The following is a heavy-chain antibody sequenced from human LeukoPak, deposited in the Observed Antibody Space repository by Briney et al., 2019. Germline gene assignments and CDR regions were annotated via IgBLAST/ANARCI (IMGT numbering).Heavy chain of an antibody. D-gene: IGHD6-25*01. CDR1: GFTFSSYG. CDR2: ISYDGSNK. Sequence: GRSLRLSCAASGFTFSSYGMHWVRQAPGKGLEWVAVISYDGSNKYYADSVEGRFTISRDNSKNTLYLQMNSLRAEDTAVYYCAKAISAYRYIFAPDSWFDPWGQGTLVTVSS. J-gene: IGHJ5*02. V-gene: IGHV3-30*18. CDR3: AKAISAYRYIFAPDSWFDP.